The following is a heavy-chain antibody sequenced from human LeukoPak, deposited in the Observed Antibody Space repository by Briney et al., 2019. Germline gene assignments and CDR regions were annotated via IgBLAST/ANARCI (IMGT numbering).Heavy chain of an antibody. V-gene: IGHV3-21*04. J-gene: IGHJ5*02. CDR3: AKDGVVAALGDNWFDP. CDR2: ISSSSSYI. D-gene: IGHD2-15*01. Sequence: PGGSLRLSCAASGFTFSSYSMNWVRQAPGKGLEWVSSISSSSSYIYYADSVKGRFTISRDNAKNSLYLQMNSLRPEDTALYYCAKDGVVAALGDNWFDPWGQGTLVTVSS. CDR1: GFTFSSYS.